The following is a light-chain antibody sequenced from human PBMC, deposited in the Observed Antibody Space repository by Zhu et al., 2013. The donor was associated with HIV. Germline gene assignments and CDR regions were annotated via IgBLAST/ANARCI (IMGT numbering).Light chain of an antibody. CDR1: NSNIGSFA. V-gene: IGLV1-44*01. J-gene: IGLJ1*01. CDR3: QSFDRSLSGYV. CDR2: NDD. Sequence: QSVLTQPPSASGTPGQRVSIPCSGNNSNIGSFAVNWYLQVPGTAPQLLFFNDDQRPSGVPDRLSASKSGTSASLAITGLQAEDEADYYCQSFDRSLSGYVFGTGTKVTVL.